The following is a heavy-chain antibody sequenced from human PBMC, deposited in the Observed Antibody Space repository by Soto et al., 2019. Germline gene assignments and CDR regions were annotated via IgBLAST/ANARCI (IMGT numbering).Heavy chain of an antibody. D-gene: IGHD4-17*01. Sequence: QVQLVQSGAEVKKPGASVKVSCKASGYTFNSYGISWVRQAPGQGLEWMGWISAYNGDTNYAQRLQGRVTRTTDTSTNTAYMELRSLRSDDTAVYYCAKYWDATVTRDGALFGYWGQGTLVTVSS. V-gene: IGHV1-18*01. CDR1: GYTFNSYG. CDR3: AKYWDATVTRDGALFGY. J-gene: IGHJ4*02. CDR2: ISAYNGDT.